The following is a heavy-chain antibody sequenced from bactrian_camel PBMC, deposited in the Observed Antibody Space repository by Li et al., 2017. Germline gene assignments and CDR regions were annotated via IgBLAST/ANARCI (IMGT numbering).Heavy chain of an antibody. CDR3: AARGPYCYTKLSVRDFTY. Sequence: QVQLVESGGGSVQEGGSLTLSCVASTYAYERSYMAWFRQAPGKGREGVAAITRASSISYADSVKGRFTISEDNAKNTVYLQMNSLKPEDTAMYYCAARGPYCYTKLSVRDFTYWGQGTQVTVSS. V-gene: IGHV3S55*01. D-gene: IGHD2*01. J-gene: IGHJ4*01. CDR2: ITRASSI. CDR1: TYAYERSY.